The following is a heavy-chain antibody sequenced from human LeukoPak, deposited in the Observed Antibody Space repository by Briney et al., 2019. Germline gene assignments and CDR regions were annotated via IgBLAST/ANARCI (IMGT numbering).Heavy chain of an antibody. J-gene: IGHJ4*02. Sequence: SKTLSLTCSVSGDSISTYHWNWIRKPPGKGLEWIAYMQSTGNSKYNPSLKSRATMSVDTSKNQVVLNLSSVTAADTAVYYCARDKRHSYGRYFAHWGQGMLVTVSS. CDR2: MQSTGNS. CDR1: GDSISTYH. V-gene: IGHV4-59*01. D-gene: IGHD5-18*01. CDR3: ARDKRHSYGRYFAH.